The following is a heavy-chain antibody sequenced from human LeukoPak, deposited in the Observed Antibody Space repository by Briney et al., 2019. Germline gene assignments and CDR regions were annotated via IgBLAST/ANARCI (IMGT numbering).Heavy chain of an antibody. J-gene: IGHJ4*02. CDR1: GHSLRRRRYH. CDR3: ARRPPRSYFDF. CDR2: IHYSGST. V-gene: IGHV4-39*07. Sequence: WDPVSLMCTVSGHSLRRRRYHGPSVRQPRGEGLEWIGSIHYSGSTYYNPSLKSRVTISVDTSKNQFSLRLNSVTATDTAFYYCARRPPRSYFDFWGQGILVTVSS.